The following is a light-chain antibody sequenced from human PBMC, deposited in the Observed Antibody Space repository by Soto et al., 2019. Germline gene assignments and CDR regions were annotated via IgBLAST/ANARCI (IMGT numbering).Light chain of an antibody. V-gene: IGLV2-8*01. Sequence: QSVLTQPPSASGSPGQSVTISCTGTSSDVGGYNYVSWYQQHPGKAPKLMIYEVSKRPSGVPDRFSGSKSGNTASLTVSGLQAEDEADYYCSSYAASNKLVVFGGGTKVTAL. CDR2: EVS. CDR3: SSYAASNKLVV. CDR1: SSDVGGYNY. J-gene: IGLJ2*01.